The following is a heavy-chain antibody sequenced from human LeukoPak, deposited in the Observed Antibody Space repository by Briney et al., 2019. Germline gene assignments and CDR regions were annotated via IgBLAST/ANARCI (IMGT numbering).Heavy chain of an antibody. CDR1: GFIFSSYG. D-gene: IGHD6-13*01. Sequence: GGSLRLSCAASGFIFSSYGIHWVRQAPGKGLEWVGFIRSKAYGGTTEYAASVKGRFTISRDDSKSIAYLQMNSLKTEDTAVYYCTRGKAGAQGYYYYYMDVWGKGTTVTVSS. J-gene: IGHJ6*03. CDR2: IRSKAYGGTT. CDR3: TRGKAGAQGYYYYYMDV. V-gene: IGHV3-49*04.